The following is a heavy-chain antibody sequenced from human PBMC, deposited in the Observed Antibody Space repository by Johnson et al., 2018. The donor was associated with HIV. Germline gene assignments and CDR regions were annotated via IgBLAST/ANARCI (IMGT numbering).Heavy chain of an antibody. Sequence: VQLVESGGGVVRPGGSLRLSCAASGFTFDDYGMSWVRQAPGKGLEWVSGINWNGGSTGYADSVKGRFTLSRDNAKNSLYLQMNSLRAEDTALYYCARGGDIVLVVYAMGHDAFDIWGQGTMVTVSS. CDR1: GFTFDDYG. D-gene: IGHD2-8*02. V-gene: IGHV3-20*04. J-gene: IGHJ3*02. CDR3: ARGGDIVLVVYAMGHDAFDI. CDR2: INWNGGST.